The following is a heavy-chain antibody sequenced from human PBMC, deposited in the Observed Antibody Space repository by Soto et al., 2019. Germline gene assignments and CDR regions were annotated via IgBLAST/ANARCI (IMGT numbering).Heavy chain of an antibody. CDR2: INPDRGTP. V-gene: IGHV1-2*02. J-gene: IGHJ4*02. CDR3: ARSDDF. Sequence: XSVKVSCKASGDTLLDYFRHWVRQAPGQGLAWMGWINPDRGTPYYAHKFKGRVTMTTDTPLGTAYLVLNSMEYDDTAVYYCARSDDFWGPRTLVTVSS. CDR1: GDTLLDYF.